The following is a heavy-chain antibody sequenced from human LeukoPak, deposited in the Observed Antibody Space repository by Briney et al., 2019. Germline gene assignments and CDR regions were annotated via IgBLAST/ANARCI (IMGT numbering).Heavy chain of an antibody. CDR1: GFTFSSYA. D-gene: IGHD3-22*01. J-gene: IGHJ4*02. V-gene: IGHV3-23*01. CDR2: ISGSGGST. Sequence: PGGSLRLSCAASGFTFSSYAMSWVRQAPGKGLEWVSAISGSGGSTYYADSVKGRFTISGDNSKNTLYLQMNSLRAEDTAVYYCAKSPSYYYDSSGYYHGGFDYWGQGTLVTVSS. CDR3: AKSPSYYYDSSGYYHGGFDY.